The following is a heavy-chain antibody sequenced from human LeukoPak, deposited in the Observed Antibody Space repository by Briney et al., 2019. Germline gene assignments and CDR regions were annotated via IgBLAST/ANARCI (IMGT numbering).Heavy chain of an antibody. V-gene: IGHV1-2*02. CDR3: ARDYSNRFDY. J-gene: IGHJ4*02. D-gene: IGHD4-11*01. Sequence: ASVKVSCKASGYTFTGYYMHWVRQAPGQGLEWMGWINPNSGGTNYAQKFQGRVTMTRDTSISTAYMELSSLRAEDTAVYYCARDYSNRFDYWGQGTLVTVSS. CDR2: INPNSGGT. CDR1: GYTFTGYY.